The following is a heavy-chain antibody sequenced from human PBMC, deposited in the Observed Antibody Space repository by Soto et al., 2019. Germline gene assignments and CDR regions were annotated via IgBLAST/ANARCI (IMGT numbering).Heavy chain of an antibody. V-gene: IGHV3-30*03. J-gene: IGHJ6*02. CDR3: SRDKNGMDV. D-gene: IGHD2-15*01. CDR2: ISYDGSNK. Sequence: GGSLRLSCAASGFTFSSYGMHWVRQAPGKGLEWVAVISYDGSNKYYADSVKGRFTISRDNSKNTLYLQMNSLRAEDTAVYYSSRDKNGMDVWGQGTTVTVSS. CDR1: GFTFSSYG.